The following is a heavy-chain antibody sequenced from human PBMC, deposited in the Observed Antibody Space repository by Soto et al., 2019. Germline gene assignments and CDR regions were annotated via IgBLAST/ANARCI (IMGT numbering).Heavy chain of an antibody. D-gene: IGHD1-26*01. V-gene: IGHV4-61*08. J-gene: IGHJ4*02. CDR3: ARLGIGWEFPFDY. Sequence: QVQLQESGPGLVKPSETLSLTCIVSGGSVSNDAYYWSWIRQPPGKGLEWIGYIYHSGSTYYNPSLKSRVTISADTSAKQFSLKVSSVTAADTAVYYCARLGIGWEFPFDYWGQGTLVNVSS. CDR1: GGSVSNDAYY. CDR2: IYHSGST.